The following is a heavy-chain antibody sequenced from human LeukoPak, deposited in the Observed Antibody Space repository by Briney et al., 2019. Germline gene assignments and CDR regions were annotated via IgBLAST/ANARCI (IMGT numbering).Heavy chain of an antibody. Sequence: PGGSLRLSCTASGFTFSDYTMNWVRQAPGKGLEWISYITKRGDSMYYGDSVKGRFTISRDNAKNSLYLQMNSLRAEDTAVYYCTKAGLYFYDSSGYRQIDYWGQGTLVTVSS. CDR3: TKAGLYFYDSSGYRQIDY. J-gene: IGHJ4*02. CDR2: ITKRGDSM. V-gene: IGHV3-48*04. D-gene: IGHD3-22*01. CDR1: GFTFSDYT.